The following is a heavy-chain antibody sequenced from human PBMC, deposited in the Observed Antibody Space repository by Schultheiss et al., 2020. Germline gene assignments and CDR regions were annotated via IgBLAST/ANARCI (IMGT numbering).Heavy chain of an antibody. J-gene: IGHJ5*02. D-gene: IGHD2-15*01. V-gene: IGHV4-31*03. CDR1: GGSISSGGYY. CDR2: IYYSGST. CDR3: AGAKTGFNWFDP. Sequence: SETLSLTCTVSGGSISSGGYYWSWIRQHPGKGLEWIGYIYYSGSTYYNTALKSRVTISVDTSKNQFSLRLSSVTAADTAVYYCAGAKTGFNWFDPWGQGTLVTVSS.